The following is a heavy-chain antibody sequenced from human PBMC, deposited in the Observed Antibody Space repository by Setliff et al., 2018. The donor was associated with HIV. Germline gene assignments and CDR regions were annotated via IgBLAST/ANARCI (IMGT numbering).Heavy chain of an antibody. CDR2: INPNSGGT. V-gene: IGHV1-2*02. D-gene: IGHD1-26*01. Sequence: ASVKVSCKASGYTFTGYYMHWVRQAPGQGLEWMGWINPNSGGTNYAQKFQGRVIMTRDTSISTAYMQLSRLRSDDTAVYYCARDRLSYNFYYYGMDVWGQGTTVTVSS. CDR1: GYTFTGYY. CDR3: ARDRLSYNFYYYGMDV. J-gene: IGHJ6*02.